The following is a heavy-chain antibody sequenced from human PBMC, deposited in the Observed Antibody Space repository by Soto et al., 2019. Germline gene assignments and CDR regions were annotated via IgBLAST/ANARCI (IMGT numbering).Heavy chain of an antibody. J-gene: IGHJ6*03. CDR3: ARGYCSGGSCYWNYYYYYMDV. D-gene: IGHD2-15*01. CDR1: GGTFSSYT. CDR2: IIPILGIA. Sequence: QVQLVQSGAEVKKPGSSVKVSCKASGGTFSSYTISWVRQAPGQGLEWMGRIIPILGIANYAQKFQGRVTITADKSTSRAYMGLSSMRTEDTAVYYCARGYCSGGSCYWNYYYYYMDVWGKGTTVTVSS. V-gene: IGHV1-69*02.